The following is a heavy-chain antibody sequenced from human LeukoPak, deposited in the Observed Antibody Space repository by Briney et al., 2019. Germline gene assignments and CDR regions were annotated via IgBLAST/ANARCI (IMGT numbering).Heavy chain of an antibody. V-gene: IGHV3-30*02. J-gene: IGHJ4*02. CDR3: AKDLFGSGSYEY. Sequence: GSLRLSCATSGFSFSTADMHWVRQAPGKGLEWVASLRSGGNDKYYAGSVKGRFTISRDNSKNTLFLQMNSLRAEDTAVYYCAKDLFGSGSYEYWGQGTLVTVSS. CDR2: LRSGGNDK. CDR1: GFSFSTAD. D-gene: IGHD3-10*01.